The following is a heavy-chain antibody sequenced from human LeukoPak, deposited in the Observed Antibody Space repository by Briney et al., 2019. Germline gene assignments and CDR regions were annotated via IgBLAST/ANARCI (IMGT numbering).Heavy chain of an antibody. CDR2: IYSDGSST. CDR3: AKDRHSITIFGVAVDY. Sequence: PGGSLRLSCTASGFSFSSYWMHWVRHPPGKGLVWVSRIYSDGSSTSYADSVKGRFTISRDNAKNTLYLQMNSLRAEDTAVYYCAKDRHSITIFGVAVDYWGQGTLVTVSS. D-gene: IGHD3-3*01. J-gene: IGHJ4*02. CDR1: GFSFSSYW. V-gene: IGHV3-74*01.